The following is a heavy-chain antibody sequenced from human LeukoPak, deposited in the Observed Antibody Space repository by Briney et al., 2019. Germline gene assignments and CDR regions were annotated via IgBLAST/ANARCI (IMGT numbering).Heavy chain of an antibody. CDR2: IYYSGTT. D-gene: IGHD1-26*01. CDR3: ARINSGSFDY. V-gene: IGHV4-59*12. Sequence: SETLSLTCTVSGGSISSDYWCWIRQPPGKGLEWIGYIYYSGTTNYNPSLKSRVSISIDTSKNQFSLKLTSVTAADTAVYYCARINSGSFDYWGQGTLVTVSS. J-gene: IGHJ4*02. CDR1: GGSISSDY.